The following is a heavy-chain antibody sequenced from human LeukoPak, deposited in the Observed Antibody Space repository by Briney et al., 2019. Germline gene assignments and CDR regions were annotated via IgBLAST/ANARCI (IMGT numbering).Heavy chain of an antibody. J-gene: IGHJ2*01. D-gene: IGHD3-3*01. Sequence: GASVKVSCKASGYTFTSYYMYWVRQAPGQGLEWMGIINPSGGSTSYAQKFQGRVTMTRDMSTSTVYMELSSLRSEDTAVYYCARESYYDFWSGPPTGWYFDLWGRGTLVTVSS. V-gene: IGHV1-46*01. CDR1: GYTFTSYY. CDR3: ARESYYDFWSGPPTGWYFDL. CDR2: INPSGGST.